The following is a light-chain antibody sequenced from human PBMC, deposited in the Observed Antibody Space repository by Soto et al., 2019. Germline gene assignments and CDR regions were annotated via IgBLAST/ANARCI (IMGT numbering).Light chain of an antibody. CDR2: DVS. Sequence: HSVLTQPASVSGSPGQSITSSCTGTSSDVGGNKYVSWYQHYPGKAPKLMICDVSNRPSGVSNRFSGSKSGNTASLTISGLQAEDVAYYYCSAFTGTTYVFGTRTKVIVL. CDR3: SAFTGTTYV. J-gene: IGLJ1*01. CDR1: SSDVGGNKY. V-gene: IGLV2-14*03.